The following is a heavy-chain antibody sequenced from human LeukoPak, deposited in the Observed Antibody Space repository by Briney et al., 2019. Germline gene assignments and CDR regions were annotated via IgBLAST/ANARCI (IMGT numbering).Heavy chain of an antibody. CDR2: ISHSEST. V-gene: IGHV4-34*01. CDR1: GGSFSGYY. D-gene: IGHD3-22*01. CDR3: ARGPYYYDSTGSSIDY. J-gene: IGHJ4*02. Sequence: SETLSLTCAVYGGSFSGYYWSWIRQPPGNGLEWIGEISHSESTNYNPSLKSRVTISVDTSKNQFSLKLSSVTAADTAVYYCARGPYYYDSTGSSIDYWGQGTLVTVSS.